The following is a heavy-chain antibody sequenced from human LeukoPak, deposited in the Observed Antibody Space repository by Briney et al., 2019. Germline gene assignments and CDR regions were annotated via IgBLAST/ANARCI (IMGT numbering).Heavy chain of an antibody. Sequence: GASVKVSCKASGGTFSSYAISWVRQAPGQGLEWMGGIIPIFGTANYAQKFQGRVTITKDESTSTAYMELSSLRSEDTAVYYCARALVYDSSGYQPFDYWGQGTLVTVSS. CDR3: ARALVYDSSGYQPFDY. CDR2: IIPIFGTA. J-gene: IGHJ4*02. CDR1: GGTFSSYA. D-gene: IGHD3-22*01. V-gene: IGHV1-69*05.